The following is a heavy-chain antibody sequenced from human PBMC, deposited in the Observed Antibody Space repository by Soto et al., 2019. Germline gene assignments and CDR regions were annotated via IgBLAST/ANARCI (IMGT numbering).Heavy chain of an antibody. D-gene: IGHD3-9*01. CDR3: AKDQDYDILTGYYTFDY. V-gene: IGHV3-23*01. CDR1: GFTFSSYA. J-gene: IGHJ4*02. CDR2: ISGSGGST. Sequence: PGGSLRLSCAASGFTFSSYAMSWVRQAPGKGLEWVSAISGSGGSTYYADSVKGRFTISRDNSKNTLYLQMNSLRAEDTAVYYCAKDQDYDILTGYYTFDYWGQGALVTVSS.